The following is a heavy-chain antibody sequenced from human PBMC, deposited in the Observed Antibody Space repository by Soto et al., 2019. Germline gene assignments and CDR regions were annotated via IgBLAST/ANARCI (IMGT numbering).Heavy chain of an antibody. D-gene: IGHD3-16*01. V-gene: IGHV3-66*01. J-gene: IGHJ4*02. Sequence: GGFLRLSCAASGSIFSSYAMSWVRQAPGKGLEWVSVIYSGGSTFYADSVRGRFTISRDNSKNTVNLQMNSLRAEDTAVYYCARDPWAADYWGQGTLVTVSS. CDR1: GSIFSSYA. CDR3: ARDPWAADY. CDR2: IYSGGST.